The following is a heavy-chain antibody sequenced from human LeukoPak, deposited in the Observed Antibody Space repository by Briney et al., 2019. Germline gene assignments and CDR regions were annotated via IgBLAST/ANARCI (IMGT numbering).Heavy chain of an antibody. J-gene: IGHJ4*02. CDR2: INTDGSTT. D-gene: IGHD6-13*01. CDR3: VAAGTFDY. V-gene: IGHV3-74*01. Sequence: GGSLRLSCAASGFNFRTYNMHWVRQAPGKGLVWVSRINTDGSTTNYADSVKGRFTISRDNTKNTLYLQMNTLRAEDTAVYYCVAAGTFDYWGQGALVTVSS. CDR1: GFNFRTYN.